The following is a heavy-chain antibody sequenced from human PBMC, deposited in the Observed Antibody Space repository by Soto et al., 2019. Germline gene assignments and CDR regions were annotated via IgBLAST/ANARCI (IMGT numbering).Heavy chain of an antibody. Sequence: QITLKESGPTVVKPTETITLTCTMSGFSLTNSGVGMGCVRQSPGKPPERLALIYWADAKRYSTSLKSRLTITQDPCNTLVVLTMATVDPADVATSYCAHRSLRTVFGLVTTTAIYFDFLGPGTPVVVSS. V-gene: IGHV2-5*02. CDR2: IYWADAK. CDR3: AHRSLRTVFGLVTTTAIYFDF. D-gene: IGHD3-3*01. J-gene: IGHJ4*02. CDR1: GFSLTNSGVG.